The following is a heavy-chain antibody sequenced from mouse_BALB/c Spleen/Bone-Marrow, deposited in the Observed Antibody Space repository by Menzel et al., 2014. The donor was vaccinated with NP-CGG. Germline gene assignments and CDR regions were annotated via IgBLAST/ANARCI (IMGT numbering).Heavy chain of an antibody. Sequence: LKESGSELVRPGASVKLSCKASGYTFTSYWMHWVKQRHGQGLEWIGNIYPGSGSTNYDEKFKSKGTLTVDTSSSTVYMHLSSLTSEDSAVYYCTSWDYWGQGTTLTVSS. V-gene: IGHV1S22*01. J-gene: IGHJ2*01. CDR1: GYTFTSYW. CDR3: TSWDY. CDR2: IYPGSGST.